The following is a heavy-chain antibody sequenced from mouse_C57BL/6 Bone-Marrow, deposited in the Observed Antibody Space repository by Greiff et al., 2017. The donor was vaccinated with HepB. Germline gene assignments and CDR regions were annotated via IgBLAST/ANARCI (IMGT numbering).Heavy chain of an antibody. J-gene: IGHJ3*01. CDR1: GYAFSSYW. Sequence: VQLVESGAELVKPGASVKISCKASGYAFSSYWMNWVKQRPGKGLEWIGQIYPGDGDTNYNGKFKGKATLTADKSSSTAYMQLSSLTSEDSAVYFCAREYYGPSWAYWGQGTLVTVSA. V-gene: IGHV1-80*01. CDR2: IYPGDGDT. D-gene: IGHD1-1*01. CDR3: AREYYGPSWAY.